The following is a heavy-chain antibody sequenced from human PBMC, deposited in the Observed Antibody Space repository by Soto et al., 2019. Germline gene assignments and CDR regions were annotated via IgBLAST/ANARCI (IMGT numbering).Heavy chain of an antibody. J-gene: IGHJ6*02. CDR3: ARADMIALEQTYFGLDV. V-gene: IGHV1-69*02. CDR1: GGTFSSYS. D-gene: IGHD3-16*01. Sequence: QVQLVQSGAEVKKPGSSVKVSCKASGGTFSSYSISWVRQAPGQGLEWMGRIIPVLGIANYAQKLQGRVTITADKSTSTAYMELSSLRPEDTAMYYCARADMIALEQTYFGLDVWGQGTTVTVSS. CDR2: IIPVLGIA.